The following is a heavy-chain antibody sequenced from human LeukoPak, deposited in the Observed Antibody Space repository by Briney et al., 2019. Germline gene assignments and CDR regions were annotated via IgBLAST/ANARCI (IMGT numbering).Heavy chain of an antibody. CDR2: IDWDVDK. D-gene: IGHD2-21*01. J-gene: IGHJ5*02. Sequence: SGPALVKPTQTLTLTCTFSGFSLSTFGMRVSWIRQPPGKALEWLARIDWDVDKFYSPSLKTRVSISKDTSKNQVVLTMTNMDPVDTGTYYCARSVRLGGGECWFDAWGQGILVTVSS. CDR1: GFSLSTFGMR. CDR3: ARSVRLGGGECWFDA. V-gene: IGHV2-70*04.